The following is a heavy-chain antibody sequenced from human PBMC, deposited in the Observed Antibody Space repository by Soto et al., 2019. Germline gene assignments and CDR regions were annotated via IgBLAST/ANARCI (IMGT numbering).Heavy chain of an antibody. CDR1: GGTFSTYT. D-gene: IGHD6-19*01. J-gene: IGHJ6*02. V-gene: IGHV1-69*06. CDR2: VIPIVGTV. CDR3: AKGEGPQAVAGSLYYLGMGV. Sequence: QVQLVQSGAEVKKPGSSMKVSCKASGGTFSTYTISWVRQAPRQGLQWMGGVIPIVGTVTYAQKFQGRVTITADKSTTTVYMELSNLTSDDTAVYYCAKGEGPQAVAGSLYYLGMGVWGQGTAVTVSS.